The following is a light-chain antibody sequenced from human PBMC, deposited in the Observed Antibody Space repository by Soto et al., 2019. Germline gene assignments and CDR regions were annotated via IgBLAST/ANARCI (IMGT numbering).Light chain of an antibody. CDR3: QQYYSTPLT. CDR2: WAS. Sequence: DIVMTQSPDPLAVSLGERATINCKSSQSVLYSSNNKNYLAWYQQKPGQPPKLLIYWASTRESGVPDRFSGSGSGTDFTLTISSLQAEDVAVYYCQQYYSTPLTFGGGTTVDIK. J-gene: IGKJ4*01. CDR1: QSVLYSSNNKNY. V-gene: IGKV4-1*01.